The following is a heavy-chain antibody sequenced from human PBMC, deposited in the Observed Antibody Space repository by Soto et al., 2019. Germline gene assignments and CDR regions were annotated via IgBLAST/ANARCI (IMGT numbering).Heavy chain of an antibody. CDR3: SVGVPAAPRGYYYYYMDV. Sequence: GASVKVSCKASGYTFTSYYMHWVRQAPGQGLEWMGIINPSGGSTSYAQKFQGRVTMTRDTSTSTVYMELSSLRSEDTAVYYCSVGVPAAPRGYYYYYMDVWGKGTTVTVSS. CDR1: GYTFTSYY. CDR2: INPSGGST. J-gene: IGHJ6*03. V-gene: IGHV1-46*01. D-gene: IGHD2-2*01.